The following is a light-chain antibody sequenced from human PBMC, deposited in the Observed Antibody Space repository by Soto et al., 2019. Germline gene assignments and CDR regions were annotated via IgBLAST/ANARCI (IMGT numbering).Light chain of an antibody. CDR2: AAS. Sequence: DIQMTQSPSSLSASVGDRVTITCRASQSISSYLNWYQQKPGKAPKLLIYAASSLQSGVPSRFSGSRSGTDFTLTIRSLQPEDFATYYCQQRYSTPRTFGQGTKVEIK. J-gene: IGKJ1*01. V-gene: IGKV1-39*01. CDR3: QQRYSTPRT. CDR1: QSISSY.